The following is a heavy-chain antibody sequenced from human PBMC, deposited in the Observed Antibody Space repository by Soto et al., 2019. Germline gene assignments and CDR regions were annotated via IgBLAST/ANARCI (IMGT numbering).Heavy chain of an antibody. Sequence: PSETLSLTCTVSGGSISSGGYYWSWIRQHPGKGLEWIGYIYYSGSTYYDPSLKSRVTISVDTSKNQFSLKLSSVTAADTAVYYCARGRLRVYYFDYWGQGTLVTVSS. V-gene: IGHV4-31*03. J-gene: IGHJ4*02. CDR2: IYYSGST. CDR1: GGSISSGGYY. D-gene: IGHD4-17*01. CDR3: ARGRLRVYYFDY.